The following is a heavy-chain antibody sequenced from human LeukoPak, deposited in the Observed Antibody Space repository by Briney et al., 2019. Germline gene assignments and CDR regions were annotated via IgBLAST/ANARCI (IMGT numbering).Heavy chain of an antibody. CDR1: GGSISSYY. CDR3: ASLGDIVATGDAFDI. D-gene: IGHD5-12*01. J-gene: IGHJ3*02. CDR2: IYYSGST. V-gene: IGHV4-59*01. Sequence: SETLSLTCTVSGGSISSYYWSWIRQPPGKGLEWIGYIYYSGSTNYNPSLKSRVTISVDTSKNQFSLKLSSVTAADTAVYYCASLGDIVATGDAFDIWGQGTMVTVSS.